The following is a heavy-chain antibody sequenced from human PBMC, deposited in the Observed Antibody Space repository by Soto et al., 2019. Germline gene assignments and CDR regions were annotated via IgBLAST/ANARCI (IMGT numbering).Heavy chain of an antibody. CDR2: INSDGSST. J-gene: IGHJ4*02. V-gene: IGHV3-74*01. CDR3: ARVPTHHWIQLWGQRFDY. CDR1: GFTFSSYW. D-gene: IGHD5-18*01. Sequence: GGSLRLSCAASGFTFSSYWMHWVRQAPGKGLVWVSRINSDGSSTSYADSVKGRFTISRDNAKNTLYLQMNSLRAEDTAVYYCARVPTHHWIQLWGQRFDYWGQGTLVTVSS.